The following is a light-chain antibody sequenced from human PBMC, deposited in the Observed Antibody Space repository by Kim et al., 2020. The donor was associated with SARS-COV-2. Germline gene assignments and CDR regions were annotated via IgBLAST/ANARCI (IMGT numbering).Light chain of an antibody. V-gene: IGKV1-5*01. CDR3: QHLGT. Sequence: SSLSASIGDRVTITCRASQSISGWLAWYQQKPGKAPKLLIYHASSLESGVPSRFSGSGSGTEFTLTINSLQPDDFATYYCQHLGTFGLGTKVDIK. CDR2: HAS. J-gene: IGKJ3*01. CDR1: QSISGW.